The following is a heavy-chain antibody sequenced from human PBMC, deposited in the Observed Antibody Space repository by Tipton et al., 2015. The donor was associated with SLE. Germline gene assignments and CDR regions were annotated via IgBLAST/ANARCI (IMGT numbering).Heavy chain of an antibody. D-gene: IGHD3-10*01. CDR3: ARDPNYYGSGSPLDI. Sequence: SLRLSCAASGFTFSSYEMNWVRQAPGKGLEWVSYISSSGSTIYYADSVKGRFTISRDNAKNSLYLQMNSLRAEDTAVYYCARDPNYYGSGSPLDIWGQGTMVTVSS. CDR2: ISSSGSTI. CDR1: GFTFSSYE. J-gene: IGHJ3*02. V-gene: IGHV3-48*03.